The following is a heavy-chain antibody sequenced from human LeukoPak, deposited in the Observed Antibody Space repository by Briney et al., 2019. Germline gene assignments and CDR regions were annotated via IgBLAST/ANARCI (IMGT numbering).Heavy chain of an antibody. CDR1: GFMFDDYT. D-gene: IGHD5-18*01. CDR3: AKGDVDSPMNFYH. J-gene: IGHJ4*02. V-gene: IGHV3-43*01. Sequence: PGGSLRLSCAASGFMFDDYTMHWVRQAPGKGLEWVSLIIWDGGSTYYAGSVKGRFTISRDNSKNSLYLQMNNLRTEDTALYYCAKGDVDSPMNFYHWGQGTLVTVSS. CDR2: IIWDGGST.